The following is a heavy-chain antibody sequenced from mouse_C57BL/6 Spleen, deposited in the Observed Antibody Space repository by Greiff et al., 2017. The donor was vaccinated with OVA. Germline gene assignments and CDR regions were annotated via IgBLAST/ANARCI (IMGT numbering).Heavy chain of an antibody. D-gene: IGHD1-1*01. CDR2: ISDGGSYT. Sequence: EVQLVESGGGLVKPGGSLKLSCAASGFTFSSYAMSWVRQTPEKRLEWVATISDGGSYTYYPDNVKGRFTISRDNAKNNLYLQMSHLKSEDTAMYYCARDPGSSYDYFDYWGKGTTLTVSS. J-gene: IGHJ2*01. CDR1: GFTFSSYA. CDR3: ARDPGSSYDYFDY. V-gene: IGHV5-4*01.